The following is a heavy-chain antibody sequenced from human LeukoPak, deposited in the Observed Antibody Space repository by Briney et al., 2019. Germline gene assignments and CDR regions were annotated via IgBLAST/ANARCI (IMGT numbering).Heavy chain of an antibody. CDR3: AKVPALGLTIFGVVLLGGMDV. Sequence: PGGSLRLSCAASGFTFSSYAMSWVRQAPGKGLEWVSAISGSGGSTYYANSVKGRFTISRDNSKNTLYLQMNSLRAEDTAVYYCAKVPALGLTIFGVVLLGGMDVWGQGTTVTVSS. CDR2: ISGSGGST. D-gene: IGHD3-3*01. CDR1: GFTFSSYA. V-gene: IGHV3-23*01. J-gene: IGHJ6*02.